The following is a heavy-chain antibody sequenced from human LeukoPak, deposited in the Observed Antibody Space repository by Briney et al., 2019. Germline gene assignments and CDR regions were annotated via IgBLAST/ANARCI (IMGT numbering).Heavy chain of an antibody. D-gene: IGHD5-24*01. CDR3: ARISLEMATILDY. J-gene: IGHJ4*02. Sequence: SETLSLTCAVSGDSFSSHYWTWIRQSPGTGLEWIGYISRIGRTNYNPSLKSRVTISLDTSKNQFSLKLRSVTAADTAVYYCARISLEMATILDYWGQGTLVTVSS. CDR1: GDSFSSHY. V-gene: IGHV4-59*11. CDR2: ISRIGRT.